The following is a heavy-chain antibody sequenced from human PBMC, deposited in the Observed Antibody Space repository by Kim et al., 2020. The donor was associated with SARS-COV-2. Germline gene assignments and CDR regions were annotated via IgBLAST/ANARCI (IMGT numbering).Heavy chain of an antibody. CDR2: IKQDGSEK. D-gene: IGHD1-26*01. J-gene: IGHJ6*02. CDR1: GFTFSSYW. V-gene: IGHV3-7*03. Sequence: GGSLRLSCAASGFTFSSYWMSWVRQAPGKGLEWVANIKQDGSEKYYVDSVKGRFTISRDNAKNSLYLQMNSLRAEDTAVYYCAREGGSYTYYYGMDVWGQGTTVTVSS. CDR3: AREGGSYTYYYGMDV.